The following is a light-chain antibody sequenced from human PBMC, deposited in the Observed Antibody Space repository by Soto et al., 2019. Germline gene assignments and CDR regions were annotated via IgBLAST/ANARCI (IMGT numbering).Light chain of an antibody. CDR1: SSDVGGYNY. J-gene: IGLJ1*01. CDR3: RSYTSSSTLGV. V-gene: IGLV2-14*01. Sequence: QSVLTQPASVSGSPGQSITISCTGTSSDVGGYNYVSWYQQHPGKAPKLMIYEVSNRPSGVSNRFSGSKSGNTASLTISGLQAEDEADYYCRSYTSSSTLGVFDTGTKVTVL. CDR2: EVS.